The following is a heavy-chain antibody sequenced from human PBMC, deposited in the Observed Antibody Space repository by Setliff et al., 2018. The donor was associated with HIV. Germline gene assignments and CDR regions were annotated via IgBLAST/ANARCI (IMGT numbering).Heavy chain of an antibody. CDR1: GYTFIDKY. V-gene: IGHV1-69-2*01. CDR2: IDPENDET. J-gene: IGHJ4*02. D-gene: IGHD2-8*01. CDR3: VLYSTGASRFDY. Sequence: ASVKVSCKASGYTFIDKYMHWVRQAPGKGLHWMGRIDPENDETKYSLKFQVRFTMTADRSTDTAYMELSGLRSEDTAIYYCVLYSTGASRFDYWGQGTLVTVSS.